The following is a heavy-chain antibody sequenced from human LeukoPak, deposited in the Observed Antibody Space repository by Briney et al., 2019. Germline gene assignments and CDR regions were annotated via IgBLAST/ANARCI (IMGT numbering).Heavy chain of an antibody. V-gene: IGHV3-21*01. CDR3: ARGYNWLLPPYYFDY. CDR2: ISSSSSYI. D-gene: IGHD1-20*01. Sequence: GGSLRLSCAASGFTFSSYSMNWVRQAPGKGLAWVSSISSSSSYISYADSVEGRFTISRDNAKNSLYLQMNSLRAEDTAVYYCARGYNWLLPPYYFDYWGQGTLVTVSS. CDR1: GFTFSSYS. J-gene: IGHJ4*02.